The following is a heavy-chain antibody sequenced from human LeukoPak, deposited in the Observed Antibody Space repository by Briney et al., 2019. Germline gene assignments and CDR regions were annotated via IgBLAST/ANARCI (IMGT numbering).Heavy chain of an antibody. CDR3: TKDRRWDTGMVVIFDY. V-gene: IGHV3-43*02. CDR1: GFTFSSYA. D-gene: IGHD5-18*01. Sequence: PGRSLRLSCAASGFTFSSYAMHWVRQAPGKGLEWVSLISGDGGSTYYADSVRGRFTISRDNSKNSLYLQMNSLRTEDTALYYCTKDRRWDTGMVVIFDYWGQGTLVTVSS. J-gene: IGHJ4*02. CDR2: ISGDGGST.